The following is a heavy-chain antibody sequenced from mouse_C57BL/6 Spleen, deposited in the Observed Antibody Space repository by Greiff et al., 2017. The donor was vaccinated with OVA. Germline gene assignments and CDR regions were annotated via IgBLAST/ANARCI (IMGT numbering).Heavy chain of an antibody. CDR1: GFTFSSYA. J-gene: IGHJ1*03. D-gene: IGHD2-3*01. CDR3: ARENDGGYFDV. Sequence: EVQLVESGGGLVKPGGSLKLSCAASGFTFSSYAMSWVRQTPEKRLEWVATISDGGSYTYYPDNVKGRFTISRDNAKNNLYLQMSHLKSEDTAMYYCARENDGGYFDVWGTGTTVTVSS. V-gene: IGHV5-4*01. CDR2: ISDGGSYT.